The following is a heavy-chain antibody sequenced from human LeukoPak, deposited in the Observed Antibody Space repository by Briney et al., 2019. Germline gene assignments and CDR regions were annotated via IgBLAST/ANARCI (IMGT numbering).Heavy chain of an antibody. Sequence: PGGSLRLSCAASGFTFSSYSMNWVRQAPGKGLEWVSYISSSSSTIYYADSVKGRFTISRDNAKNSLYLQMNSLRAEDTAVYYCARDWSIAAYESFDYWGQGTLVTVSS. CDR1: GFTFSSYS. CDR2: ISSSSSTI. V-gene: IGHV3-48*04. J-gene: IGHJ4*02. CDR3: ARDWSIAAYESFDY. D-gene: IGHD6-6*01.